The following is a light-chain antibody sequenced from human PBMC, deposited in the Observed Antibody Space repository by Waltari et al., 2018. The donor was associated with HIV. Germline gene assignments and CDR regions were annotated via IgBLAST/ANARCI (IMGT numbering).Light chain of an antibody. V-gene: IGLV7-46*01. Sequence: VVTQEPSLTVSPRDTLTLSCASFSGGVARTLFPSWFQLKPVQPPRTLIYGSDKRHPVTPGRFSGSLAGGRAILTLSGALPEDEAEYYCLLSYGGVRVFGGGTSLTV. J-gene: IGLJ2*01. CDR3: LLSYGGVRV. CDR1: SGGVARTLF. CDR2: GSD.